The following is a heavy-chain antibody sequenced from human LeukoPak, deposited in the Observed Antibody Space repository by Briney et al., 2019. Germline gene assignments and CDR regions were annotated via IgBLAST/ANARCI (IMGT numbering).Heavy chain of an antibody. CDR1: GFTFSDVW. Sequence: NAGGSLRLSCAASGFTFSDVWMSWVRQAPGKGLEWVGRIKIKAHGTTTDYAAPVAGRFTISRDDSRSTLYLEMNSLKTEDTAIYYCTTDQQQWLFDYRGQGTLVTVSS. J-gene: IGHJ4*02. CDR3: TTDQQQWLFDY. D-gene: IGHD6-19*01. V-gene: IGHV3-15*01. CDR2: IKIKAHGTTT.